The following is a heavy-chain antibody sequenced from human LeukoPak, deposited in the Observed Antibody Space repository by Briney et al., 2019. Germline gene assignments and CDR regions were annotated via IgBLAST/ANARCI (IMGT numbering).Heavy chain of an antibody. Sequence: GGSLRLSCAASGFTFSSYGMHWVRQAPGKGLEWVAFIRYDGSNKYYADSVKGRFTISRDNSKNSLYLQMNSLRTEDTALYYCAKDGDDYSNYVFDYWGQGTLVTVSS. J-gene: IGHJ4*02. V-gene: IGHV3-30*02. CDR3: AKDGDDYSNYVFDY. CDR2: IRYDGSNK. D-gene: IGHD4-11*01. CDR1: GFTFSSYG.